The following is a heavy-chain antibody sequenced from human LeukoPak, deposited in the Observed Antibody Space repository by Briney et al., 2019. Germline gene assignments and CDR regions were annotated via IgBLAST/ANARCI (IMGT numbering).Heavy chain of an antibody. Sequence: GGSLRLSCAASGFTFSSYWMHWVRHGPGKGLVWVSRINPDGSGTSHADSVKGRFTISRDNAKNTLYLQMNSLRVEDTAVYYCARDSGSGSYSGYWGLGTLVTVSS. CDR2: INPDGSGT. J-gene: IGHJ4*02. CDR3: ARDSGSGSYSGY. D-gene: IGHD3-10*01. CDR1: GFTFSSYW. V-gene: IGHV3-74*01.